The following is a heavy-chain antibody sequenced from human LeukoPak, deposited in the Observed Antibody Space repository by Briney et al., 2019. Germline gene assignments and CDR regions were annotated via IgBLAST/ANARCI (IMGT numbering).Heavy chain of an antibody. CDR2: INHSGST. V-gene: IGHV4-34*01. J-gene: IGHJ4*02. D-gene: IGHD6-6*01. CDR1: GGSFSGYY. Sequence: SETLSLTCAVYGGSFSGYYWSWIRQPPGKGLEWIGEINHSGSTNYNPSLKSRVTISVDRSKNQFSLKLSSVTAADTAVYYCAREANRYSSSSEADYWGQGTLVTVSS. CDR3: AREANRYSSSSEADY.